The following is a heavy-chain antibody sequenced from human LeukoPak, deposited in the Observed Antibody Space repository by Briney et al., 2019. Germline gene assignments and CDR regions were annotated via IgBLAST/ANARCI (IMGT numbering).Heavy chain of an antibody. CDR3: ARRVTPNSFDY. Sequence: GGSLRLSCAASRFTFSSYSMTWVRQAPGKGLEWVSSISSINSSIYYADSVKGRFTISRDNAKNSLYLQMNSLRAEDTAVYYCARRVTPNSFDYWGQGTLVTVSS. D-gene: IGHD2-21*02. CDR1: RFTFSSYS. J-gene: IGHJ4*02. V-gene: IGHV3-21*01. CDR2: ISSINSSI.